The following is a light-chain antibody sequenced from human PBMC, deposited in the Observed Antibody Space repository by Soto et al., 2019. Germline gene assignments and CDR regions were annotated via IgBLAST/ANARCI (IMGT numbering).Light chain of an antibody. V-gene: IGKV3-20*01. CDR1: QSGFSTY. Sequence: EIVLTQSPGTLSLSPGDRATLSCTASQSGFSTYLAWLQQRPGQAPRLLVYAASTRATGIPDRFSGSGSGTDFTLTISRLEPEDFAVYYCHQYGNSPWTLGQGTKVEIK. J-gene: IGKJ1*01. CDR2: AAS. CDR3: HQYGNSPWT.